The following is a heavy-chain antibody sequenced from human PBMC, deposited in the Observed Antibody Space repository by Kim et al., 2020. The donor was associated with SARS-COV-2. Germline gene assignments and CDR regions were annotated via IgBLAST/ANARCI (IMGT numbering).Heavy chain of an antibody. CDR3: ARDFLDYYDSSGYYYEFDY. V-gene: IGHV7-4-1*02. CDR2: INTNTGNP. Sequence: ASVKVSCKASGYTFTSYAMNWVRQAPGGLEWMGWINTNTGNPTYAQGFTGRFVFSLDTSVSTAYLQISSLKAEDTAVYYCARDFLDYYDSSGYYYEFDYWGQGTLVTVSS. CDR1: GYTFTSYA. J-gene: IGHJ4*02. D-gene: IGHD3-22*01.